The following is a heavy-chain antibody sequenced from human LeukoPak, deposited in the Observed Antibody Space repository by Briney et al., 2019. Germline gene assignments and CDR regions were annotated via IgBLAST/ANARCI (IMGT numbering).Heavy chain of an antibody. D-gene: IGHD6-13*01. CDR1: GFTFSSYS. CDR2: ISSSSSYI. V-gene: IGHV3-21*01. J-gene: IGHJ5*02. Sequence: GGSLRLSCAASGFTFSSYSMNWVRQAPGKGLEWVSSISSSSSYIYYADSVKGRFTISRDSAKNSLYLQMNSLRAEDTAVYYCARDQAAAGTAWFDPWGQGTLVTVSS. CDR3: ARDQAAAGTAWFDP.